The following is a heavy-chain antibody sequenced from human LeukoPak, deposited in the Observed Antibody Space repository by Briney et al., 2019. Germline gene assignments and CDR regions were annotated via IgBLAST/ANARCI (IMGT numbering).Heavy chain of an antibody. V-gene: IGHV4-30-4*02. Sequence: SETLSLTCTVSGGSISSGDYYWSWIRQPPGKGLEWIGYIYYSGSTYYNPSLKSRVTISVDTSKNQFSLKLSSVTAADTAVYYCARVLLGSSGWYYFDYWGQGTLVTVSS. CDR1: GGSISSGDYY. D-gene: IGHD6-19*01. CDR3: ARVLLGSSGWYYFDY. CDR2: IYYSGST. J-gene: IGHJ4*02.